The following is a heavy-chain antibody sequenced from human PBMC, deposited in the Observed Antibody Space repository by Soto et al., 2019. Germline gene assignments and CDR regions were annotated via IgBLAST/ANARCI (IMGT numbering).Heavy chain of an antibody. J-gene: IGHJ5*02. V-gene: IGHV4-30-4*01. D-gene: IGHD5-18*01. CDR2: IYYSGST. CDR1: GGSISSGDYY. CDR3: ARAQVGYSYGARRYWFDP. Sequence: LSLTCTVSGGSISSGDYYWSWIRQPPGKGLEWIGYIYYSGSTYYNPSLKSRVTISVDTSKNQFSLKLSSVTAADTAVYYCARAQVGYSYGARRYWFDPWGQGTLVTVSS.